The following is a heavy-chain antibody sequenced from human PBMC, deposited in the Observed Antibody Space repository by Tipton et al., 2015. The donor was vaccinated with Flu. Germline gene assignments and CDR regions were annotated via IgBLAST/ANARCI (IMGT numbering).Heavy chain of an antibody. V-gene: IGHV4-31*03. CDR2: IYYSGST. Sequence: TLSLTCTVSGGSISSGGYYWSWICQHPGKGLEWIGYIYYSGSTYYNPSLKSRVTISVDTSKNQFSLKLSSVTAADTAVYYCARAHDYGGNPDYWGQGTLVTVSS. CDR1: GGSISSGGYY. CDR3: ARAHDYGGNPDY. J-gene: IGHJ4*02. D-gene: IGHD4-23*01.